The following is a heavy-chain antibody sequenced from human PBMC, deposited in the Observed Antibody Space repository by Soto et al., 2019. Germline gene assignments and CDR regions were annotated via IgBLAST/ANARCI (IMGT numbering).Heavy chain of an antibody. Sequence: QVQLQESGPGLVKPSGTLSLTCAVSGGSISSSNWWSWVRQPPGKGLEWIGEIYHSGSTNYNPSLTSRVTIXVDSSXXQFSLKLSSVTAADTAVYYCARRSSGWYHGGMYDYWGQGTLVTVSS. V-gene: IGHV4-4*02. CDR1: GGSISSSNW. D-gene: IGHD6-19*01. CDR3: ARRSSGWYHGGMYDY. J-gene: IGHJ4*02. CDR2: IYHSGST.